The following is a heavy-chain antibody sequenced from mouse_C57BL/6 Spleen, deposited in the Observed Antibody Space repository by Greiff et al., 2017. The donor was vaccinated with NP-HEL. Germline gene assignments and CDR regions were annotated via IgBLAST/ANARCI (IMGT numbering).Heavy chain of an antibody. CDR3: TREDDYY. CDR1: GYTFTDYE. CDR2: IDPESGGT. D-gene: IGHD2-4*01. V-gene: IGHV1-15*01. J-gene: IGHJ2*01. Sequence: VQLQQSGAELVRPGASVTLSCKASGYTFTDYEMHWVKQTPVHGLEWIGAIDPESGGTAYNQKFKGKAILTADKSSSTAYMELRSLTSEDSAVYYCTREDDYYWGQGTTLTVSS.